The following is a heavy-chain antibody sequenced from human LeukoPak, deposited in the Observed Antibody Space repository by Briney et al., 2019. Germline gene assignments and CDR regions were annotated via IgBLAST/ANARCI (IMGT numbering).Heavy chain of an antibody. J-gene: IGHJ6*02. CDR3: ARDGVLRYFDWSTYGMDV. CDR1: GSPSRSYA. CDR2: IPYDGSNK. Sequence: PGGSLRLSCAPPGSPSRSYAMHWVPQAPGKGLEGGAVIPYDGSNKYYADSVKGRFTISRDNAKNSLYLQMNSLRAEDTAVYYCARDGVLRYFDWSTYGMDVWGQGTTVTVSS. V-gene: IGHV3-30-3*01. D-gene: IGHD3-9*01.